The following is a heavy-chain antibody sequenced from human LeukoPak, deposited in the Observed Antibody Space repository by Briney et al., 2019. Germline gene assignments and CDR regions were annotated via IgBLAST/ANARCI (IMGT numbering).Heavy chain of an antibody. J-gene: IGHJ6*03. Sequence: SVKVSCEASGGSFTFTSHAISWVRQAPGQGLEWMGGIIPIFGTAIYAQKFQGRVTITTDESTSTAYMELSSLRSEDTAVYYCARAYYSNRKNHYYYYYMDVWSKGTTVTVS. CDR1: GGSFTFTSHA. CDR2: IIPIFGTA. D-gene: IGHD4-11*01. CDR3: ARAYYSNRKNHYYYYYMDV. V-gene: IGHV1-69*05.